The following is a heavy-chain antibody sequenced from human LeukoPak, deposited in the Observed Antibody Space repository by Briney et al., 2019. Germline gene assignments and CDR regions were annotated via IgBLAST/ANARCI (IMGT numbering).Heavy chain of an antibody. J-gene: IGHJ6*03. CDR2: IYSGGST. Sequence: PGGSLRLSCAASGFTFSSNYMSWVRQAPGKGLEWGSVIYSGGSTYYSDSVKGRCTISRDNSKTTLYLQMNSLRAEDTAMYYCARLTGYQQPTGGYYYYMDVWGKGTTVTVSS. D-gene: IGHD6-13*01. CDR1: GFTFSSNY. V-gene: IGHV3-53*01. CDR3: ARLTGYQQPTGGYYYYMDV.